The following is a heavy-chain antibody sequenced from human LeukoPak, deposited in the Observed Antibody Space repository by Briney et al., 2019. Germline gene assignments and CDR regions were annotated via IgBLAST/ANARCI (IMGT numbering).Heavy chain of an antibody. CDR2: IHPADSDT. Sequence: GESLKISCQGSGYSFNTYWIGWVRQMPGKGLEWMGIIHPADSDTRYSPSFQGQVTISADKSIGTTYLQWSSLKASVTAMYYCATRPYYDGSGSYWLYWGQGTLVTVSS. CDR1: GYSFNTYW. V-gene: IGHV5-51*01. J-gene: IGHJ4*02. CDR3: ATRPYYDGSGSYWLY. D-gene: IGHD3-22*01.